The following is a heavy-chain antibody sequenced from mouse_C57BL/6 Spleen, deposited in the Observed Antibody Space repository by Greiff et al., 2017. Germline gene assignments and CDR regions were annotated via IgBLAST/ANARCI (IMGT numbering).Heavy chain of an antibody. J-gene: IGHJ1*03. CDR1: GFTFSDYG. Sequence: EVKLVEPGGGLVKPGGSLKLSCAASGFTFSDYGMHWVRQAPEKGLEWVAYISSGSSTIYYADTVKGRFTISRDNAKNTLFLQMTSLRSEDTAMYYCARDYGNYYWYFDVWGTGTTVTVSS. CDR2: ISSGSSTI. D-gene: IGHD2-1*01. V-gene: IGHV5-17*01. CDR3: ARDYGNYYWYFDV.